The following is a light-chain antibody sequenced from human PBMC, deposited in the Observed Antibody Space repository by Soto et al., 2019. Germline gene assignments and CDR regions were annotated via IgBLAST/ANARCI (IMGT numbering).Light chain of an antibody. V-gene: IGKV1-5*01. CDR3: QRYNSYST. J-gene: IGKJ1*01. Sequence: DIQMPQSPSTLHASVGDSDTITCQARQSISSLLAWYQQTPGKGAELLVPDVSSLPSGVSSRFSGSGSGTQFTLIISIVEADDFATYYCQRYNSYSTLCQGTKVDIK. CDR1: QSISSL. CDR2: DVS.